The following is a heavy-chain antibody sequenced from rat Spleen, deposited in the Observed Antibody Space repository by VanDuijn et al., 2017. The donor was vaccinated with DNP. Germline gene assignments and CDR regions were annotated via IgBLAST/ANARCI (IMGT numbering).Heavy chain of an antibody. V-gene: IGHV5-25*01. CDR1: GLTFSNSD. Sequence: EVQLVESGGGLVQPGRSMKLSCAASGLTFSNSDMAWVRQAPTKGLEWVASISDSGGNTYYRDSVKGRFTISRDNANSTLYLQMNRLRYEDTATYYCARHYNESSYYAMDAWGQGNSVTVSS. D-gene: IGHD1-5*01. CDR3: ARHYNESSYYAMDA. CDR2: ISDSGGNT. J-gene: IGHJ4*01.